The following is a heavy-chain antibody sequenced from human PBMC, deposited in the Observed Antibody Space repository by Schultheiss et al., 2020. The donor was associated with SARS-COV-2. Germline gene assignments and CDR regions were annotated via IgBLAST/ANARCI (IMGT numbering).Heavy chain of an antibody. V-gene: IGHV3-66*01. CDR2: IYSGGST. Sequence: GESLKISCAASGFTVSSNYMSWVRQAPGKGLEWVSVIYSGGSTYYADSVKGRFTISRDNAKNSLYLQMNSLRAEDTAVYYCARAIAAAGTNYWGQGTLVTVSS. CDR1: GFTVSSNY. J-gene: IGHJ4*02. CDR3: ARAIAAAGTNY. D-gene: IGHD6-13*01.